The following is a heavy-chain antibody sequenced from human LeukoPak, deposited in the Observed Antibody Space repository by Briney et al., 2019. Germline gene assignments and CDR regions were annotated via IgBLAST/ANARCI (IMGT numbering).Heavy chain of an antibody. CDR3: ARGALLWFGELSGYAFDI. CDR1: GYTFTSYY. D-gene: IGHD3-10*01. Sequence: ASVKVSCKASGYTFTSYYMHWVRQAPGQGLEWMGIINPSGGSTSYAQKFQGRVTMTRDTSTSTVYMELSSLRSEDTAVYYCARGALLWFGELSGYAFDIWGQGTMVTVSS. J-gene: IGHJ3*02. CDR2: INPSGGST. V-gene: IGHV1-46*01.